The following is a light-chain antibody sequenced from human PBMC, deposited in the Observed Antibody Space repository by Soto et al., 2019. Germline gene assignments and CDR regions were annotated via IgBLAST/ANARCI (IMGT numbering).Light chain of an antibody. CDR3: QQYASYPLT. J-gene: IGKJ4*01. V-gene: IGKV1-5*03. CDR2: KSS. Sequence: DIQMTQSPSTLSASVGDRVTITCRASQSVSSRLAWYQLKPGEAPKVLMYKSSSLESGVPSMFSGSGSGTEFTLTISNLQPEDIASYYCQQYASYPLTFGGGTKVEI. CDR1: QSVSSR.